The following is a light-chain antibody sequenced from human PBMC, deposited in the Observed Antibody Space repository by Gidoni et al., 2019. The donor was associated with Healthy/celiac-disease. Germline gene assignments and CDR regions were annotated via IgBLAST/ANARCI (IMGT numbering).Light chain of an antibody. CDR1: SSAVGGYNY. Sequence: QSALTQPLSVSGSPGQSITISCTGTSSAVGGYNYVSWYQQHPGKAPKLMIYEVSNRPSGVSNRFSGSKSGNTASLTISGLQAEDEADYYCSSYTSSSTRVFGGGTTLTVL. CDR2: EVS. V-gene: IGLV2-14*01. J-gene: IGLJ2*01. CDR3: SSYTSSSTRV.